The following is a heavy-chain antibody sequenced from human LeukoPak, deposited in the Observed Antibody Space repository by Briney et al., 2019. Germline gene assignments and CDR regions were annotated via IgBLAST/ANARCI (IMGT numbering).Heavy chain of an antibody. J-gene: IGHJ4*02. V-gene: IGHV3-30*02. CDR1: GFTFSSYG. D-gene: IGHD3-9*01. Sequence: GGSLRLSCAASGFTFSSYGMHWVRQAPGKGLEWVAFIRYDGSNKYYADSVKGRFTISGDNSKNTLYLQMNSLRAEDTAVYYCARGTPVLRYFDWQQNYWGQGTLVTVSS. CDR3: ARGTPVLRYFDWQQNY. CDR2: IRYDGSNK.